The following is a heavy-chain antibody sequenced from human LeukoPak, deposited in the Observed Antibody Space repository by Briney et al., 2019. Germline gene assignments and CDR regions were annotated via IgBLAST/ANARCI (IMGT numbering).Heavy chain of an antibody. CDR3: AKGVSSSWSNDAFDI. J-gene: IGHJ3*02. CDR2: LSGGGGTT. CDR1: GFTFSSYA. D-gene: IGHD6-13*01. Sequence: GGSLRLSCETSGFTFSSYAMSWVRQAPGRGLEWVSCLSGGGGTTYYPDSVKGRFTISRDNSKNTLYLQMNSLRTEDTAVYYCAKGVSSSWSNDAFDIWGQGTMVTVSS. V-gene: IGHV3-23*01.